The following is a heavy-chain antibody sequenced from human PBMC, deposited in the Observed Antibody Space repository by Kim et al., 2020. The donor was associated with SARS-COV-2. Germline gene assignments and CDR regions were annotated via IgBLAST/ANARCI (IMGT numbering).Heavy chain of an antibody. CDR3: ARDASRRDDY. CDR2: INQDGSQK. J-gene: IGHJ4*02. D-gene: IGHD2-2*01. V-gene: IGHV3-7*01. Sequence: GGSLRLSCAASGFTFRHYWMTWVRQAPGQGPEWVASINQDGSQKYYVDSVKGRFTISRDNAKNSLFLQMSSLRVGDTAHYYCARDASRRDDYWGQGRLVT. CDR1: GFTFRHYW.